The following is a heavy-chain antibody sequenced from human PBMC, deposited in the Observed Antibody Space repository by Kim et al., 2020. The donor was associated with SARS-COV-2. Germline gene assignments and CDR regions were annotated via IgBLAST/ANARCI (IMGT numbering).Heavy chain of an antibody. D-gene: IGHD1-26*01. CDR1: GFTFDDYA. V-gene: IGHV3-43*02. CDR2: ISGDGGST. CDR3: ATIPEGELPPVIVDY. Sequence: GGSLRLSCAASGFTFDDYAMHWVRQAPGKGLEWVSLISGDGGSTYYADSVKGRFTISRDNSKNSLYLQMNSLRTEDTALYYCATIPEGELPPVIVDYWGQGTLVTVSS. J-gene: IGHJ4*02.